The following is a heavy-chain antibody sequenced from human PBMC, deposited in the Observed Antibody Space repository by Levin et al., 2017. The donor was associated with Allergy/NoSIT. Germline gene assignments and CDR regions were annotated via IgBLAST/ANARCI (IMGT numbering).Heavy chain of an antibody. J-gene: IGHJ4*02. CDR2: TYYRSKWSN. D-gene: IGHD2-15*01. V-gene: IGHV6-1*01. CDR3: ARAFTPPYGGGGYLDY. Sequence: SQTLSLTCAISGDSVSSNSVAWHWIRQSPSRGLEWLGRTYYRSKWSNDYAVSVKSRIIINPDTSKNQFSLHLNSVTPEDTAVYYCARAFTPPYGGGGYLDYWGQGTLVTVSS. CDR1: GDSVSSNSVA.